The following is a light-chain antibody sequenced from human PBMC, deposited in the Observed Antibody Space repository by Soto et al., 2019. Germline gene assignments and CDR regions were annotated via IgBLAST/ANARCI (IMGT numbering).Light chain of an antibody. CDR1: SSNIGAGYD. CDR3: QSYDSSLSGYV. CDR2: GNS. V-gene: IGLV1-40*01. Sequence: QLVLTQPPSVSGAPGQRVTISCTGSSSNIGAGYDVHWYQQLPGTAPKLLIYGNSNRPSGVPDRFSGSKSGTSASLAITGLQAEDEAYYYCQSYDSSLSGYVFGTGTKVTVL. J-gene: IGLJ1*01.